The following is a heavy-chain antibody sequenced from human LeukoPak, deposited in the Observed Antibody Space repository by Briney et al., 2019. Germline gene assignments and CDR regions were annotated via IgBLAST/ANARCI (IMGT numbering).Heavy chain of an antibody. CDR2: IGSTSTSK. D-gene: IGHD3-9*01. Sequence: NPGGSLRLSCAASGFTFSSYSMNWVRQAPGKGLEWVSSIGSTSTSKYYADSVKGRFTISRDNAKNSLYLQMNSLRAEDTAVYYCARDRQGYYDILTGYPDAFDIWGQGTMVTVSS. CDR1: GFTFSSYS. CDR3: ARDRQGYYDILTGYPDAFDI. V-gene: IGHV3-21*01. J-gene: IGHJ3*02.